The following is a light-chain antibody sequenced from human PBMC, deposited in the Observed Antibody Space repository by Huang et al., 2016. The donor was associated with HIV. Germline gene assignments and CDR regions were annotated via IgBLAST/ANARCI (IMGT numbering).Light chain of an antibody. CDR1: QHINNY. CDR2: DAT. Sequence: EVVLTQSPATLSVFQGNRVTISCRASQHINNYLAWYQQKPGQAPQLLIYDATNRHPGISDKFSGSGSGAAFTLTINSLETEDFAIYCCQQRSSMLTFGGGT. V-gene: IGKV3-11*01. J-gene: IGKJ4*01. CDR3: QQRSSMLT.